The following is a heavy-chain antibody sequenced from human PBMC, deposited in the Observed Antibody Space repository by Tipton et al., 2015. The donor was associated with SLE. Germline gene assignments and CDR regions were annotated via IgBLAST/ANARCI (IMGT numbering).Heavy chain of an antibody. Sequence: TLSLTCAVSGYSISSGYYWGWIRQPPGKGLEGIGSIYHSGRTYYNPSLTSRVTISGETSKNQFSLKLSSVTAADTAVYYCARDGADCSGGSCYSGDAFDIWGQGTMVTVSS. V-gene: IGHV4-38-2*02. CDR3: ARDGADCSGGSCYSGDAFDI. D-gene: IGHD2-15*01. J-gene: IGHJ3*02. CDR2: IYHSGRT. CDR1: GYSISSGYY.